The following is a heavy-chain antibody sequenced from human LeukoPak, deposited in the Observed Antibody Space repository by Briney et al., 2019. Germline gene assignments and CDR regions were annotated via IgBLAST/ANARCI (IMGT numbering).Heavy chain of an antibody. CDR1: GYTFTGYY. J-gene: IGHJ5*02. CDR2: INPNSGGT. CDR3: ARDLGATVTNWFDP. Sequence: ASVKVSCKASGYTFTGYYMNWVRQAPGQGLEWMGWINPNSGGTNYAQKFQGRVTMTRDTSISTAYIELSRLRSDDTAVYYCARDLGATVTNWFDPWGQGTLVTVSS. D-gene: IGHD4-17*01. V-gene: IGHV1-2*02.